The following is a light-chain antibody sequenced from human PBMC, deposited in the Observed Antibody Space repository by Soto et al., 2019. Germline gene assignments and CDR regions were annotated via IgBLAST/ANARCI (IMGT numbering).Light chain of an antibody. Sequence: QSVLTQPPSASGSPGQSVTISCTGTSNDIGGYNYVSWYQHHPGKAPRLIIYDVTKRPSGVLARFSGSKSGNTASLTVTELQTYDEAEYFCTSYAGSNNLVFGTGTKVTVL. CDR1: SNDIGGYNY. CDR2: DVT. V-gene: IGLV2-8*01. CDR3: TSYAGSNNLV. J-gene: IGLJ1*01.